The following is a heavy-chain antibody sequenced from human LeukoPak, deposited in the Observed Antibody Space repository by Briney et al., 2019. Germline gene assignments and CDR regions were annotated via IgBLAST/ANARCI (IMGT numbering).Heavy chain of an antibody. D-gene: IGHD6-6*01. CDR3: SRDGTSSSTPNF. Sequence: ASVKVSCKASGYTFTSYYMHWVRQAHGQGLEWMGIVNPSGGSTIDAQKFQGRVTIARDMSTSTVYMELSSLRSEDTAVYYCSRDGTSSSTPNFWGQGSLVTVSS. CDR2: VNPSGGST. J-gene: IGHJ4*02. V-gene: IGHV1-46*01. CDR1: GYTFTSYY.